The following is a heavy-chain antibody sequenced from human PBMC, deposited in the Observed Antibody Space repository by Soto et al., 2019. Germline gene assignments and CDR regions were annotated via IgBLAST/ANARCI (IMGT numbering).Heavy chain of an antibody. Sequence: QVQLVQSGAEVKKPGSSVKVSCKASGGSFGNSAINWVRQTPGQGLEWLGGFISVYRTLNYAQKFQGRVTITADESTGTAYMTLSSLASDDTAVYYCATGVIWIGYFTVDSWGQGTRVTVSS. J-gene: IGHJ4*02. V-gene: IGHV1-69*01. D-gene: IGHD3-3*01. CDR3: ATGVIWIGYFTVDS. CDR2: FISVYRTL. CDR1: GGSFGNSA.